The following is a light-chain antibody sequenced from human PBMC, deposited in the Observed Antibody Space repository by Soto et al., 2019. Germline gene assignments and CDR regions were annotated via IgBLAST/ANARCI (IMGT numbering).Light chain of an antibody. CDR1: QSPLHSDGNNY. CDR3: MQGLATPFT. J-gene: IGKJ4*01. V-gene: IGKV2-28*01. CDR2: LGS. Sequence: DIVMTQSPLSLPVTPGEPASISCRSSQSPLHSDGNNYLNWYLQKPGQSPQLLIYLGSNRASGVPDRFSGSGSGTDFTLKISRVEAEDVGVYYCMQGLATPFTCGGGTKVDIK.